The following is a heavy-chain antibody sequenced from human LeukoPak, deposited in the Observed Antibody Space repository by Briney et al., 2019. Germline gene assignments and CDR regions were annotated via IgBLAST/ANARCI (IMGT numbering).Heavy chain of an antibody. J-gene: IGHJ4*02. V-gene: IGHV1-2*02. D-gene: IGHD3-10*01. CDR2: VNPTSGGT. Sequence: ASVKVSCKTSGYTFTSYYMHWVRQAPGQGLEWMGWVNPTSGGTNYAQKFQGRVTMTRDTSISTAYMELSRLRSDDTAVYYCASRYGSGSPNFDYWGQGTLVTVSS. CDR3: ASRYGSGSPNFDY. CDR1: GYTFTSYY.